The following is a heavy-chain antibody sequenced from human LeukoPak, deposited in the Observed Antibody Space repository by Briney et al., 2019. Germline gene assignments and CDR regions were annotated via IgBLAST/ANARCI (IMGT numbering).Heavy chain of an antibody. CDR3: AREYYDILTGYSPHDY. CDR1: GFTFSYYA. D-gene: IGHD3-9*01. CDR2: ISTSSTYI. Sequence: GGSLRLSCTASGFTFSYYAMNWVRQAPGKGLEWVSSISTSSTYIYYADSLKGRFTISRDNAKNSVYLQMNSLRAEDTAVYYCAREYYDILTGYSPHDYWGQGTLVTVSS. V-gene: IGHV3-21*01. J-gene: IGHJ4*02.